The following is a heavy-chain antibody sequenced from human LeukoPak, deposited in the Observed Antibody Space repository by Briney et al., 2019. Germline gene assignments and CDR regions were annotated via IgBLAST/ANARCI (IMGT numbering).Heavy chain of an antibody. D-gene: IGHD2-21*01. Sequence: SETLSLTCTVSGYSISSGYYWGWIRQPPGKGLEWIGSIYHSGSTYYNPSLKSRVTISVDTSKNQFSLKLSSVTAADTAVYYCARAPQRSYQHNWFDPWGQGTLVTVSS. CDR3: ARAPQRSYQHNWFDP. CDR1: GYSISSGYY. J-gene: IGHJ5*02. CDR2: IYHSGST. V-gene: IGHV4-38-2*02.